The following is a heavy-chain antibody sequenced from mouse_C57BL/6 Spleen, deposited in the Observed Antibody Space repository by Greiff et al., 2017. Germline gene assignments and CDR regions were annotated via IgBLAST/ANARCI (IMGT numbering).Heavy chain of an antibody. CDR3: ARGTTVADYYAMDY. CDR2: IDPSDSST. D-gene: IGHD1-1*01. CDR1: GYTFTSYW. Sequence: VQLQQPGAELVMPGASVKLSCKASGYTFTSYWMHWVKQRPGQGLEWIGEIDPSDSSTNYNQKFKGKSTLTVDKSSSTAYMQLSSLTSEDSAVYYCARGTTVADYYAMDYWGQGTSVTVSS. J-gene: IGHJ4*01. V-gene: IGHV1-69*01.